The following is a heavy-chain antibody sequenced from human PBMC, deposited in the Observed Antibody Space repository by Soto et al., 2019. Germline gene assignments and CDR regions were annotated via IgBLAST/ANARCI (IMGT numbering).Heavy chain of an antibody. J-gene: IGHJ5*02. CDR2: IYYSGST. D-gene: IGHD2-15*01. CDR1: GGSISSSSYY. Sequence: SETLSLTCTVSGGSISSSSYYWGWIRQPPGKGLEWIGSIYYSGSTYYNPSLKSRVTIFVDTSKNQFSLKLSSVTAADTAVYYCARRVVGPDIVVVVAENWFDPWGQGTLVTVSS. CDR3: ARRVVGPDIVVVVAENWFDP. V-gene: IGHV4-39*01.